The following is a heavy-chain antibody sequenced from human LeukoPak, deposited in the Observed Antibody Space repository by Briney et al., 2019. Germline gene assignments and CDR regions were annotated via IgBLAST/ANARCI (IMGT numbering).Heavy chain of an antibody. J-gene: IGHJ6*02. CDR2: INPNSGGT. CDR1: GYTFTGYY. Sequence: ASVKVSCKASGYTFTGYYMHWVRQAPGQGLEWMGWINPNSGGTNYAQKFQGRVTMTRDTSISTAYMELSRLRSDDTAVYYCARTRHNWNDDYYYGMDVWGQGTTVTVSS. CDR3: ARTRHNWNDDYYYGMDV. V-gene: IGHV1-2*02. D-gene: IGHD1-20*01.